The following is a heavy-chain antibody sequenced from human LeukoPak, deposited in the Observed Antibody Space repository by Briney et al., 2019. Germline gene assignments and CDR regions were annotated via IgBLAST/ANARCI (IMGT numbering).Heavy chain of an antibody. V-gene: IGHV4-38-2*01. D-gene: IGHD2-15*01. CDR2: IYHSGST. J-gene: IGHJ4*02. CDR3: ARHVSGYCSGGSCPSDY. CDR1: GYSIGSGYY. Sequence: SETLSLTCAVSGYSIGSGYYWGWIRQPPGKGLEWIGSIYHSGSTYYNPSLKSRVTISVDTSKNQFSLKLSSVTAADTAVYYCARHVSGYCSGGSCPSDYWGQGTLVTVSS.